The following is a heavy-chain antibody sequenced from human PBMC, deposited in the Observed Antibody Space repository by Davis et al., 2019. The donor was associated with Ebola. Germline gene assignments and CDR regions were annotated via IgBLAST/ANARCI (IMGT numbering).Heavy chain of an antibody. CDR2: INAGNGNT. CDR3: ARDGGRYFDWFPYYYGMDV. V-gene: IGHV1-3*01. CDR1: GYTFTSYA. Sequence: ASVKVSCKASGYTFTSYAMHWVRQAPGQRLEWMGWINAGNGNTKYSQKFQGRVTITRDTSASTAYMELSSLRSEDTAVYYCARDGGRYFDWFPYYYGMDVWGQGTTVTASS. D-gene: IGHD3-9*01. J-gene: IGHJ6*02.